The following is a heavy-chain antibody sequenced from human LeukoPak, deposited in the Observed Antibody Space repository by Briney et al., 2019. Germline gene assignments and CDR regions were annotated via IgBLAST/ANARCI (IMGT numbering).Heavy chain of an antibody. J-gene: IGHJ3*02. V-gene: IGHV4-34*01. CDR2: INHSGST. CDR1: GGSFSGYY. D-gene: IGHD5-18*01. CDR3: ARDRGGYSYGYDAFDI. Sequence: PSETLSLTCAVYGGSFSGYYWSWIRQPPGKGLEWIGEINHSGSTNYNPSLKSRVTISVDTSKNQFSLKLSSVTAADTAVYYCARDRGGYSYGYDAFDIWGQGTMVTVSS.